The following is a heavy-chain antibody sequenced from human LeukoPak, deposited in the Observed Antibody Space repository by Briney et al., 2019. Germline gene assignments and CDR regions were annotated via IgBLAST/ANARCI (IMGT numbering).Heavy chain of an antibody. CDR2: IYHSGST. J-gene: IGHJ3*02. V-gene: IGHV4-30-2*01. CDR1: GGSISSGGYY. D-gene: IGHD3-3*01. Sequence: SETLSLTCTVSGGSISSGGYYWSWIRQPPGKGLEWIGYIYHSGSTYYNPSLKSRVTISVDRSKNQFSLNLSSVTAADTAVYYCASHDYDFWSGYGMAFDIWGQGTMVTVSS. CDR3: ASHDYDFWSGYGMAFDI.